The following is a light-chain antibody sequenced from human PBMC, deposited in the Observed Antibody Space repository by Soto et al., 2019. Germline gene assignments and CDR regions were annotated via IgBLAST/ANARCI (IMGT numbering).Light chain of an antibody. Sequence: EIVMTQSPATLSVSPGERVTLSCRASQSVNSNLAWYQQNPGQAPRLLIYGASTRATGIPARFSGSGSGTEFTLTISSLQSEDFGVSYCQQSNDWPLSFGGGTKVEIK. CDR3: QQSNDWPLS. CDR1: QSVNSN. V-gene: IGKV3-15*01. J-gene: IGKJ4*01. CDR2: GAS.